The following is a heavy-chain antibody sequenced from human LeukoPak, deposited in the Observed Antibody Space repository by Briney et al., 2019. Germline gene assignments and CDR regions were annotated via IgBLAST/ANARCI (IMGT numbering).Heavy chain of an antibody. D-gene: IGHD6-6*01. J-gene: IGHJ4*02. CDR1: GFTFSSYS. Sequence: PGGSLRLSCAASGFTFSSYSMNWVRQAPGKGLEWVSSISSSSSYIYYADSVKGRFTISRDNAKNTLYLQMNSLRAEDTAVYYCAREDSSFIPFDYWGQGTLVTVSS. CDR3: AREDSSFIPFDY. V-gene: IGHV3-21*01. CDR2: ISSSSSYI.